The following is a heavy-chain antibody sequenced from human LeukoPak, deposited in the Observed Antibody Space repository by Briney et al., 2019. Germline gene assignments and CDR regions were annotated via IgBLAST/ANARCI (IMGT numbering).Heavy chain of an antibody. CDR3: ATVGSSWFYDY. CDR2: FSSSSGTM. J-gene: IGHJ4*02. V-gene: IGHV3-48*01. CDR1: GFTFSTYR. Sequence: GGSLRLSCAASGFTFSTYRMNWVRQAPGKGLEWVSYFSSSSGTMYYADSVRGRFTISRDIAKNSLYLQMNSLRAEDTAVYYCATVGSSWFYDYCGQGTLVNVSS. D-gene: IGHD6-13*01.